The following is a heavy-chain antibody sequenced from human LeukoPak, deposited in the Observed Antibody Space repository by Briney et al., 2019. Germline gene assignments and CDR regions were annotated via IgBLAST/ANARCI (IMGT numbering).Heavy chain of an antibody. Sequence: SETLSLTCSVSGGSFSSSYWNWIRQTPGKGLEWIGYIFYSGSTNYIPSLKSRVTISIHTSKNQFSLKLSSVTAADTGVYYCARGLEELDIWGQETMVTVSS. CDR3: ARGLEELDI. CDR1: GGSFSSSY. J-gene: IGHJ3*02. V-gene: IGHV4-59*01. CDR2: IFYSGST.